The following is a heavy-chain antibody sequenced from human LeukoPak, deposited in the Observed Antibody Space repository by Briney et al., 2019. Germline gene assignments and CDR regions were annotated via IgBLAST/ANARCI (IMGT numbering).Heavy chain of an antibody. CDR3: ARAHRGSGYSFDY. D-gene: IGHD3-3*01. CDR2: SSSSSSTI. Sequence: GGSLRLSCAASGFMFRSYSVTWVRQAPGKGLEWVSYSSSSSSTIFYADSVKGRFTISRDNAKNSVHLQMNSLRAEDTAVYYCARAHRGSGYSFDYWGQGSLVTVSS. CDR1: GFMFRSYS. V-gene: IGHV3-48*04. J-gene: IGHJ4*02.